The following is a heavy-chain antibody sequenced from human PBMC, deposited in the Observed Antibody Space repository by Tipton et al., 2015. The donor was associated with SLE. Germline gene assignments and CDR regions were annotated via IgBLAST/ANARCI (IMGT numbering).Heavy chain of an antibody. CDR2: INQSGST. Sequence: TLSLTCTVYGGSFSGYYWSWIRQPPGKGLEWIGEINQSGSTNYNPSLTSRGTISVDTSKNQLSLKLSSVTAADTAVYYCARDQTTVVTRGYYYYYMDVWGKGTTVTVSS. J-gene: IGHJ6*03. CDR3: ARDQTTVVTRGYYYYYMDV. V-gene: IGHV4-34*01. D-gene: IGHD4-23*01. CDR1: GGSFSGYY.